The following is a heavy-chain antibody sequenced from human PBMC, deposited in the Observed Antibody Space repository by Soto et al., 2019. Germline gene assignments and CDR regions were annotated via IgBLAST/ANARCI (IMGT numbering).Heavy chain of an antibody. D-gene: IGHD1-1*01. CDR3: ARGRYGDY. Sequence: QVHLVQSGAEVKKPGASVKVSCKGSGYAFTTYGITWVRQAPGQGLEWMGWISAHNGNTNYAQKLKGIVTVTRDTSTSTAYMELRSLRSDHTAVYYCARGRYGDYWGQGTLVTVSS. V-gene: IGHV1-18*01. CDR1: GYAFTTYG. CDR2: ISAHNGNT. J-gene: IGHJ4*02.